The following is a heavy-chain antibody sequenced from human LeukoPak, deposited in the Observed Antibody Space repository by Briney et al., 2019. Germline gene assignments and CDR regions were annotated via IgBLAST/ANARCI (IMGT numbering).Heavy chain of an antibody. CDR1: GYTFTSYG. CDR2: ISAYNGNT. J-gene: IGHJ4*02. Sequence: ASVKVSCTASGYTFTSYGVSWVRQAPGQGLEWMGWISAYNGNTNYAQKLQGRVTMTTDTSTSTAYMELRSLRSDDTAVYYCARIHEPGIAVAALDYWGQGTLVTVSS. CDR3: ARIHEPGIAVAALDY. V-gene: IGHV1-18*01. D-gene: IGHD6-19*01.